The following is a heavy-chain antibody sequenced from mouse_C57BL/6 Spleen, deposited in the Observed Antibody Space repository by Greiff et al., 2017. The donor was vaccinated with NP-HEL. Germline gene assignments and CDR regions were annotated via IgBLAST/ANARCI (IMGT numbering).Heavy chain of an antibody. CDR1: GYTFTSYG. CDR3: ARRDPDYFDY. J-gene: IGHJ2*01. CDR2: IYPRSGNT. V-gene: IGHV1-81*01. Sequence: LVESGAELARPGASVKLSCKASGYTFTSYGISWVKQRTGQGLEWIGEIYPRSGNTYYNEKFKGKATLTADKSSSTAYMELRSLTSEDSAVYFCARRDPDYFDYWGQGTTLTVSS.